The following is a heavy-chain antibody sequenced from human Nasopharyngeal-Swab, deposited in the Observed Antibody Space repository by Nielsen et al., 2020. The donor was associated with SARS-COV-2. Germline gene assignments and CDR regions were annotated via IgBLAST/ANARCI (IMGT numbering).Heavy chain of an antibody. CDR1: GLTFSNYG. Sequence: GESLQISCAASGLTFSNYGMHWVRQAPGKGLEWVAVISYDGSNKYYADSVKGRFTISRDNSKNTLYLQMNSLRAEDTAVYYCAKGLEMATADYWGQGTLVTVSS. V-gene: IGHV3-30*18. D-gene: IGHD5-24*01. CDR3: AKGLEMATADY. J-gene: IGHJ4*02. CDR2: ISYDGSNK.